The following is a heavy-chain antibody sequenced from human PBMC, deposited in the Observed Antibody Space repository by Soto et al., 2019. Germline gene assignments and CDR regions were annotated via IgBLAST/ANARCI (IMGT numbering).Heavy chain of an antibody. CDR2: ISSSSNTI. CDR1: GFTFSSYS. CDR3: ARMDSNAFRFANYYYGMAV. D-gene: IGHD3-10*01. J-gene: IGHJ6*02. Sequence: PGGSLRLSCAASGFTFSSYSMNWVRQGPGKGLEWVSYISSSSNTIYYADSVKGRFSVSRDNAKRSLYLQMNSLRDEDTAVYYCARMDSNAFRFANYYYGMAVWGQGTTVTVSS. V-gene: IGHV3-48*02.